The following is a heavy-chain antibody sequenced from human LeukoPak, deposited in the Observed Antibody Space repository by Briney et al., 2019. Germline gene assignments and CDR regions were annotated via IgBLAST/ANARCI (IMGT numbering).Heavy chain of an antibody. D-gene: IGHD5-24*01. CDR1: GYTFTGYY. CDR2: IIPIFGTA. CDR3: ARGPWDGYNPNYFDY. V-gene: IGHV1-69*05. J-gene: IGHJ4*02. Sequence: SVKVSCKASGYTFTGYYMHWVRQAPGQGLEWMGGIIPIFGTANYAQKFQGRVTITTDESTSTAYMELSSLRSEDTAVYYCARGPWDGYNPNYFDYWGQGTLVTVSS.